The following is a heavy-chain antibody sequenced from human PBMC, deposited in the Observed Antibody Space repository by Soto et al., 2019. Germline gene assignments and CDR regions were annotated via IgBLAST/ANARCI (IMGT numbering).Heavy chain of an antibody. CDR3: ARVKFPYWFDP. V-gene: IGHV4-31*03. D-gene: IGHD2-21*01. J-gene: IGHJ5*02. Sequence: SETLSLTCTVSGGSISSGGYYWSWIRQHPGRGLEWIGYIYYSGSTYYNPSLKSRVTISVDTSKNQFSLKLSSVTAADTAVYYCARVKFPYWFDPWGQGTLVTVSS. CDR2: IYYSGST. CDR1: GGSISSGGYY.